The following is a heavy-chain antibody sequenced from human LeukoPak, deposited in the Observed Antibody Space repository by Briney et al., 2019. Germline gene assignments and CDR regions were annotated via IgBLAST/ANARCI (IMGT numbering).Heavy chain of an antibody. CDR1: GFTVSSND. Sequence: PGGSLRLSCAASGFTVSSNDMSWVRQAPGKGLECISVIYSGGSTDYADSVKGRLTISRDNSKNTLYLQMNSLRAEDTAVYYCARGGKFTVTTQGWYWGQGTLVTVSS. CDR2: IYSGGST. CDR3: ARGGKFTVTTQGWY. D-gene: IGHD4-17*01. J-gene: IGHJ4*02. V-gene: IGHV3-53*01.